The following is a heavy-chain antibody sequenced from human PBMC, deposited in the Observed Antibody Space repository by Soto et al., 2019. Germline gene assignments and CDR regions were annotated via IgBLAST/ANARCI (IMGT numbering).Heavy chain of an antibody. Sequence: QVQLVQSGAEVKKPGASVKVSCKASGYTFTNYYMDWVRQAPGQGLEWMGTINPSGGSTNYAQKFQGRVTMTRDTSTITVYMEVNSLTPEDTAVYYCARRASGFDYWGQGTLVTVSS. CDR3: ARRASGFDY. J-gene: IGHJ4*02. D-gene: IGHD7-27*01. V-gene: IGHV1-46*03. CDR2: INPSGGST. CDR1: GYTFTNYY.